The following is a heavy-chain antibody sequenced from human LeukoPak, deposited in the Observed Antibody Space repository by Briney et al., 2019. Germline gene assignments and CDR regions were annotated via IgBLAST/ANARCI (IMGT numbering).Heavy chain of an antibody. D-gene: IGHD3-16*01. CDR3: ARTLGGDWFDP. CDR2: IYSGGST. Sequence: GGSLRLSCAASGFTVSSNYMSWVRQAPGKGLEWVSVIYSGGSTYYADSVKGRFTISRDNSKNTLFLQMNSLRAEDTAVYYCARTLGGDWFDPWGQGTLVTVSS. V-gene: IGHV3-53*01. CDR1: GFTVSSNY. J-gene: IGHJ5*02.